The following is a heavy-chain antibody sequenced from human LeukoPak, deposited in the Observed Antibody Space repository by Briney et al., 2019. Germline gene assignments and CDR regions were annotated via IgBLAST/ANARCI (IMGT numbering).Heavy chain of an antibody. Sequence: ASVKVSCKTSGYTFTGYYMHWVRQAPGQGLKWMGRINPNSGGTNYAQKFQGRVTMTRDTSISTAYMELSRLRSDDTAVYYCASLELGYCSGGSCSTKGFDYWGQGTLVTVSS. CDR3: ASLELGYCSGGSCSTKGFDY. V-gene: IGHV1-2*06. CDR1: GYTFTGYY. D-gene: IGHD2-15*01. CDR2: INPNSGGT. J-gene: IGHJ4*02.